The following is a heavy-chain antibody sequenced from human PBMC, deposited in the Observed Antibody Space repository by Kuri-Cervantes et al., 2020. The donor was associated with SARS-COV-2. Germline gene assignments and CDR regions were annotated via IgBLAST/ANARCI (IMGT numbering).Heavy chain of an antibody. CDR3: ATTKGVGAPDAFDI. J-gene: IGHJ3*02. V-gene: IGHV1-2*04. CDR1: GYTFTGYY. CDR2: INPNSGGT. D-gene: IGHD1-26*01. Sequence: ASVKVSCKASGYTFTGYYMHWVRQAPGQGLEWMGWINPNSGGTNYAQKFQGWVTMTRDTSISTAYMELSSLRSEDTAVYYCATTKGVGAPDAFDIWGQGTMVTVSS.